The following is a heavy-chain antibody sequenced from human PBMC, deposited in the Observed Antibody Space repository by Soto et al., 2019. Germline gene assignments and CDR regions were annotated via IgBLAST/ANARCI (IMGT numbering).Heavy chain of an antibody. CDR2: IMPIFRAP. J-gene: IGHJ6*02. D-gene: IGHD2-15*01. Sequence: QVQLVQSGAEVKKPGSSVKVSCKASGGAFSDYAFSWVRQAPGQGLEWLGGIMPIFRAPDYAQKFQGRVTITAAEFTRTAYMERNSLRSEDTAVYYCASWLKGPDIGNYYYGMDVWGQGTTVTVS. CDR3: ASWLKGPDIGNYYYGMDV. CDR1: GGAFSDYA. V-gene: IGHV1-69*12.